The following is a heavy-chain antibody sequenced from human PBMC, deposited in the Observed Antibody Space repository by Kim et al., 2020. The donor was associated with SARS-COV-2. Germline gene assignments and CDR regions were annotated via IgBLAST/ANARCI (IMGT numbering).Heavy chain of an antibody. CDR2: ISSSSSYI. J-gene: IGHJ2*01. Sequence: GGSLRLSCAASGFTFSSYSMNWVRQAPGKGLEWVSSISSSSSYIYYADSVKGRFTISRDNAKNSLYLQMNSLRAEDTAVYYCARGPPGRWLQARYFDLWGRGTLVTVSS. D-gene: IGHD5-12*01. CDR1: GFTFSSYS. V-gene: IGHV3-21*01. CDR3: ARGPPGRWLQARYFDL.